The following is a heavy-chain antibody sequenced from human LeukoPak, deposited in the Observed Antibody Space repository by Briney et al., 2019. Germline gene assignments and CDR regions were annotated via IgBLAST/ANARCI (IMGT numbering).Heavy chain of an antibody. V-gene: IGHV1-2*02. CDR3: ARMMHGQYWYFDL. CDR1: GYTFTDYY. Sequence: ASVKVSCKASGYTFTDYYMHWVRQAPGQGLEWMGWINPNSGGTNYAQKFQGRVTMTRDTSISTAYMELSSLRSEDTAVYYCARMMHGQYWYFDLWGRGTLVTVSS. D-gene: IGHD3-16*01. CDR2: INPNSGGT. J-gene: IGHJ2*01.